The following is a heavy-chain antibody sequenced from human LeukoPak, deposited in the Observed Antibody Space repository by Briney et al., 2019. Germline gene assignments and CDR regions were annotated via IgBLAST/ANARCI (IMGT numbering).Heavy chain of an antibody. J-gene: IGHJ6*03. Sequence: PSETLSLTCTVSGGSISSSSYYWGWIRQPPGKGLEWIGSIYYSGSTYYNPSLKSRVTISVDTSKNQFSLKLSSVTAADTAVYYCARGLGDNYYYYYYMDVWGKGTTVTVSS. CDR2: IYYSGST. D-gene: IGHD2-15*01. CDR1: GGSISSSSYY. CDR3: ARGLGDNYYYYYYMDV. V-gene: IGHV4-39*07.